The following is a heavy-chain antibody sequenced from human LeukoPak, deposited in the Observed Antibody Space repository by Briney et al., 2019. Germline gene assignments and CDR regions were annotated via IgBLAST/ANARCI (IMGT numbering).Heavy chain of an antibody. D-gene: IGHD3-16*01. J-gene: IGHJ6*03. CDR2: IRYDGNNK. Sequence: GGSLRLSCAASGFSFSSYGMHWVRQAPGKGLEWVAFIRYDGNNKYYADSVKGRFTISRDNSKNTLYLQMNSLRAEDTAVYYCAKVPLGYYYYYMDVWGKGTTVTVSS. V-gene: IGHV3-30*02. CDR3: AKVPLGYYYYYMDV. CDR1: GFSFSSYG.